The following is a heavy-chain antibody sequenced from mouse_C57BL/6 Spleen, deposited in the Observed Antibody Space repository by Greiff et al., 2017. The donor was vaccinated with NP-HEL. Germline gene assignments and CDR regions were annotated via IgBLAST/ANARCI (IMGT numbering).Heavy chain of an antibody. Sequence: EVQLQQSGAELVRPGASVKLSCTASGFNIKDDYMHWVKQRPEQGLEWIGWIDPENGDTEYASKFQGKATITADTSSNTAYLQLSSLTSEDTAVYYCTTDSNYGYAMDYWGQGTSVTVSS. D-gene: IGHD2-5*01. J-gene: IGHJ4*01. CDR1: GFNIKDDY. CDR3: TTDSNYGYAMDY. CDR2: IDPENGDT. V-gene: IGHV14-4*01.